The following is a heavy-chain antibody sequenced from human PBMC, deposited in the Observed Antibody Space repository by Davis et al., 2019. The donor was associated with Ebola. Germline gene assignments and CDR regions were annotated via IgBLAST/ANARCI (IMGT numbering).Heavy chain of an antibody. V-gene: IGHV1-69*13. J-gene: IGHJ4*02. Sequence: SVKVSCKASGGTFSSYAISRARQPPEQGPEWMGTITPIFGTANYAQKSQGRLTITADESTSTAYMELSSLRSEDTAVYYCALRYCSGGSCYPDYWGQGTLVTVSS. CDR2: ITPIFGTA. CDR3: ALRYCSGGSCYPDY. CDR1: GGTFSSYA. D-gene: IGHD2-15*01.